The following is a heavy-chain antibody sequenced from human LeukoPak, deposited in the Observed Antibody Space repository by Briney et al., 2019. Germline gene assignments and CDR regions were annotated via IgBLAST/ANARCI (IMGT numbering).Heavy chain of an antibody. CDR2: IIPILGIA. V-gene: IGHV1-69*04. D-gene: IGHD2-21*02. Sequence: GASVKVSCKASGYTFTSYGISWVRQAPGQGLEWMGRIIPILGIANYAQKFQGRVTITADKSTSTAYMELSSLRSEDTAVYYCARDREPYCGGDCSSYFDYWGQGTLVTVSS. CDR3: ARDREPYCGGDCSSYFDY. CDR1: GYTFTSYG. J-gene: IGHJ4*02.